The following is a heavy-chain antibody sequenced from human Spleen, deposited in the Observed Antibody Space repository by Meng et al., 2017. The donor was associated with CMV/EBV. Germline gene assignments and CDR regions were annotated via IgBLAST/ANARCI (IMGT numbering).Heavy chain of an antibody. Sequence: SVSGYNWSWIRQSHGKGLEYIGEIKHSGRKEYNQTKKSRDTMSVDTSKKQVSMKMTSMTAADTAVYYCARGPVSYQYGSGFSGFGPWGQGTLVTVSS. CDR2: IKHSGRK. D-gene: IGHD3-10*01. V-gene: IGHV4-34*01. CDR3: ARGPVSYQYGSGFSGFGP. J-gene: IGHJ5*02. CDR1: SVSGYN.